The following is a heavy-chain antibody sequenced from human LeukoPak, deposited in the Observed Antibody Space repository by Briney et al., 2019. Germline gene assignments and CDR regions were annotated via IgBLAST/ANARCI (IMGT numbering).Heavy chain of an antibody. CDR3: ARDRGYVSGSPCDY. CDR2: IGTYNGIT. V-gene: IGHV1-18*01. Sequence: GASVKVSCKASGYTFTTYGLSWVRQAPGQGLEWMGWIGTYNGITNYAQKLEARVTMTTATSTTTAYMELRSLRSDNTAVYYCARDRGYVSGSPCDYWGQGTLVTVSS. D-gene: IGHD2-15*01. J-gene: IGHJ4*02. CDR1: GYTFTTYG.